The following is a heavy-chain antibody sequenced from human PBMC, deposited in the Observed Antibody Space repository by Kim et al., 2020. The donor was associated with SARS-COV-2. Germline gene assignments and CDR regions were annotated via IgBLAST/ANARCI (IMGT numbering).Heavy chain of an antibody. J-gene: IGHJ6*02. CDR3: AKTIWFGELLRHGMDV. V-gene: IGHV3-23*01. Sequence: VKGRFTIPRDNSKNTLYLQMTSLRAEDTAVYYCAKTIWFGELLRHGMDVWGQGTTVTVSS. D-gene: IGHD3-10*01.